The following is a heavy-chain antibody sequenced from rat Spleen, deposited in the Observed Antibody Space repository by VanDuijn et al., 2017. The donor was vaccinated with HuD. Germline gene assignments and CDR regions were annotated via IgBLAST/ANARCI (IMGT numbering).Heavy chain of an antibody. Sequence: EVQLVESGGGLVQPGRSLKLSCAASGFTFSNYGMHWIRQAPTKGLEWVASISPTGGSTYYRDSVKGRFTISRDNAKSTLYLQMDSLRFEETAPYXXXRRXXXWYXXXWGPGTXXTVSS. J-gene: IGHJ1*01. CDR2: ISPTGGST. CDR3: XRRXXXWYXXX. CDR1: GFTFSNYG. V-gene: IGHV5-19*01.